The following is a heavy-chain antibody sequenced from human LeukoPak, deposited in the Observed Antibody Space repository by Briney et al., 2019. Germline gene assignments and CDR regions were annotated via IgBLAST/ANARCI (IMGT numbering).Heavy chain of an antibody. D-gene: IGHD2-21*02. V-gene: IGHV1-8*03. CDR1: GYTFTSYD. CDR3: ARAYCGGDCYSYSLNDAFDI. Sequence: ASVKVSCKASGYTFTSYDINWVRQATGQGLEWMGWMNPNSGNTGYAQKFQGRVTITRNTSISTAYMELSSLRSEDTAVYYCARAYCGGDCYSYSLNDAFDIWGQGTMVTVSS. J-gene: IGHJ3*02. CDR2: MNPNSGNT.